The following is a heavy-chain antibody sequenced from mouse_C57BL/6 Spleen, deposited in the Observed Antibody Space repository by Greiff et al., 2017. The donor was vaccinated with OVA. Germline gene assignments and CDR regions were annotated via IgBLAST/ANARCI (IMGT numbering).Heavy chain of an antibody. Sequence: VKLVESGPGLVAPSQSLSITCTVSGFSLTSYGVHWVRQPPGKGLEWLVVIWSDGSTTYNSALQSRLSISQDNSKSQVFLKMYSLQTDDTAMYYCARHSLSYAMDYWGQGTSVTVSS. J-gene: IGHJ4*01. CDR1: GFSLTSYG. CDR3: ARHSLSYAMDY. V-gene: IGHV2-6-1*01. CDR2: IWSDGST. D-gene: IGHD6-5*01.